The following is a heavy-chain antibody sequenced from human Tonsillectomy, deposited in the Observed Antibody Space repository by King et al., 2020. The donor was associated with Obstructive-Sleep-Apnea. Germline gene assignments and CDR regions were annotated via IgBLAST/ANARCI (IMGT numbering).Heavy chain of an antibody. CDR1: GFTFSSYS. J-gene: IGHJ2*01. CDR3: ARDEVNFDIVVVPAITWDWYFDL. CDR2: ISSSSSYI. V-gene: IGHV3-21*01. Sequence: VQLVESGGGLVKPGGSLRLSCAASGFTFSSYSMNWVRQAPGKGLEWVSSISSSSSYIYYADSVKGRFTISRDNAKNSLYLQMNSLRAEDTAVYYCARDEVNFDIVVVPAITWDWYFDLWGRGTLVTVSS. D-gene: IGHD2-2*01.